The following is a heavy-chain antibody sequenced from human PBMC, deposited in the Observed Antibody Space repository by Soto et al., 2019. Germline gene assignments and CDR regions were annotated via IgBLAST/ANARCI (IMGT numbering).Heavy chain of an antibody. D-gene: IGHD3-10*01. CDR2: IYYSGST. Sequence: SETLSLTCAVSGGSISSSNWWSWVRQPPGKGLEWIGYIYYSGSTYYNPSLKSRVSISVDTSKNQFSLKLSSVTAADTAVYYCAREKRHYYGSGSYYYGMDVWGQGTSVTVSS. CDR3: AREKRHYYGSGSYYYGMDV. V-gene: IGHV4-4*02. CDR1: GGSISSSNW. J-gene: IGHJ6*02.